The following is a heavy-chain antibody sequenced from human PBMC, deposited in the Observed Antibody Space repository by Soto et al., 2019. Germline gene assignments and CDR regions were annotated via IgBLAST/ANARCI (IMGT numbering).Heavy chain of an antibody. CDR2: INWNGGST. CDR1: GFTFDDYG. V-gene: IGHV3-20*01. J-gene: IGHJ6*03. Sequence: EVQLVESGGGVVRPGGSLRLSCAASGFTFDDYGMSWVRQAPGEGLEWVSGINWNGGSTGYVDSVKGRFTISRDNANNSLYLQMNSLRAEDTALYHCARGDCSSTSCYHNYYYMDVWGKGTTVTVSS. CDR3: ARGDCSSTSCYHNYYYMDV. D-gene: IGHD2-2*01.